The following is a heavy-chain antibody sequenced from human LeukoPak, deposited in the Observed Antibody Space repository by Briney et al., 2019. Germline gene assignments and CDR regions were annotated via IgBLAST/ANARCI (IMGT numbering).Heavy chain of an antibody. CDR3: ARGTRVLRYFDWLSPLDYYYGMDV. D-gene: IGHD3-9*01. CDR1: GGSISSYY. CDR2: IYYSGST. V-gene: IGHV4-59*01. Sequence: SETLSLTCTVSGGSISSYYWSWIRQPPGKGLEWIGYIYYSGSTNYNPSLKSRVTISVDTSKNQFSLKLSSVTAADTAVYHCARGTRVLRYFDWLSPLDYYYGMDVWGQGTTVTVSS. J-gene: IGHJ6*02.